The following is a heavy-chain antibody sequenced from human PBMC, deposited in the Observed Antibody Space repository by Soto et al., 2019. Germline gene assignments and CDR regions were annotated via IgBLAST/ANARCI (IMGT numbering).Heavy chain of an antibody. J-gene: IGHJ4*02. V-gene: IGHV3-30-3*01. CDR2: ISYDGSNN. D-gene: IGHD2-15*01. CDR3: VRDRGQNIGLYELFDD. CDR1: GFTFSHYA. Sequence: QVQLVESGGGVVQPGRSLRLSCAASGFTFSHYAMHWVRQAPGKGLEWVAVISYDGSNNHYAASVKGRFTISRDNSKYTLYLQMNSLRVEDAAVYFCVRDRGQNIGLYELFDDWGQGSLVAVS.